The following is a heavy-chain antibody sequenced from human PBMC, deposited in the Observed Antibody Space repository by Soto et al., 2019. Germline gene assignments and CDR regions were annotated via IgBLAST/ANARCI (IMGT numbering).Heavy chain of an antibody. J-gene: IGHJ4*02. V-gene: IGHV4-59*01. CDR1: GGSISSYY. Sequence: SETLSLTCTVSGGSISSYYWSWIRQPPGKGLEWIGYIYYSGSTNYNPSLKSRVTISLDTSKNQFSLKLSSVTAADTAVYYCARLGYTYVQLFPDFWGQGTLVTVSS. CDR2: IYYSGST. CDR3: ARLGYTYVQLFPDF. D-gene: IGHD5-18*01.